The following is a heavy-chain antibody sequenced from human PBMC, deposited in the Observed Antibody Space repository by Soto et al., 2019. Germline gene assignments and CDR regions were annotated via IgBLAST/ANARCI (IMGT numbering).Heavy chain of an antibody. D-gene: IGHD3-22*01. CDR1: GFTFNNYA. J-gene: IGHJ5*02. V-gene: IGHV3-23*01. CDR2: ITSSGAA. Sequence: DVQLLESGGELAQPGGSLRLSCEASGFTFNNYAIAWVRQAPGKGLEWVSGITSSGAAYYADSVKGRFTISRDNSKNTPYLQMNSLRAEDTAVYYCAKGESSVSAKDFDPWGQGTLVTVSS. CDR3: AKGESSVSAKDFDP.